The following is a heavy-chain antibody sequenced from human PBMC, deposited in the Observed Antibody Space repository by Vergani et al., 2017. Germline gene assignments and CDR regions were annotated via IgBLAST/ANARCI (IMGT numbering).Heavy chain of an antibody. CDR2: IQFDGSNQ. V-gene: IGHV3-30*02. CDR1: GFTLSTYD. CDR3: AKHFRGWGTDY. D-gene: IGHD3-16*01. J-gene: IGHJ4*02. Sequence: QVQLVESGGGVVQRGGSLRLSCATSGFTLSTYDMQWIRQGPGKGLEFVAFIQFDGSNQYYADSVKGRFTLSRDFSKNTLYLQMNSLRTEDTATYYCAKHFRGWGTDYWGQGTQVIVSS.